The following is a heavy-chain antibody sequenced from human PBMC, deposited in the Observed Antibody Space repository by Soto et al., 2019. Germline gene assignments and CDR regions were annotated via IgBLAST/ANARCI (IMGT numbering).Heavy chain of an antibody. CDR1: GYTFTSYD. CDR2: MYPNSGNT. V-gene: IGHV1-8*01. D-gene: IGHD3-22*01. J-gene: IGHJ3*02. CDR3: ARPYYDSSGYLDAFDI. Sequence: QVQLVQSGAEVKKPGASVKVSCKASGYTFTSYDINWVRQATGQGLEWMGWMYPNSGNTGYAQKFQGRVTMTRNTSISTAYMELSSLRSEDTAVYYCARPYYDSSGYLDAFDIWGQGTMVTVSS.